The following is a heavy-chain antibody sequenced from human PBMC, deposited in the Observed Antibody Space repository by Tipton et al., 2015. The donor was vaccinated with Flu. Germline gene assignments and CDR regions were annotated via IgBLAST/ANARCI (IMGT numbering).Heavy chain of an antibody. CDR2: IYPGDSKT. CDR1: GQTFSDFW. CDR3: ARGDSFGV. J-gene: IGHJ3*01. V-gene: IGHV5-51*01. Sequence: QLVQSGAEVKKPGESLKVSCKLSGQTFSDFWIGWVRQMPGKGLEWMGIIYPGDSKTIYGPSFQGLVTISVDKSIDTAYLQWSSLKASDTAMYYCARGDSFGVWGQGTLVTVPS.